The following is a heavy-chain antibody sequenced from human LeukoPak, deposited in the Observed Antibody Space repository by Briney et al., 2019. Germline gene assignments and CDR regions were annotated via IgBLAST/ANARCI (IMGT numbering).Heavy chain of an antibody. J-gene: IGHJ2*01. CDR3: ARVGGWSYFDL. CDR1: GFTVSSDY. V-gene: IGHV3-66*01. D-gene: IGHD6-19*01. Sequence: GGSLRLSCAASGFTVSSDYMSWVRQAPGKGLEWVSVIYNTGSTYYADSVKGRFTISRDNAKNSLYLQMNGLGAEDTALYYCARVGGWSYFDLWGRGTLVTVSS. CDR2: IYNTGST.